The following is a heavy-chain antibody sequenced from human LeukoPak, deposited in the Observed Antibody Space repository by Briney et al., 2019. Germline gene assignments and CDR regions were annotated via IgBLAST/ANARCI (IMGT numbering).Heavy chain of an antibody. CDR3: ARVALVVADAFDI. CDR2: IYHSGST. Sequence: SETLSLTCTVSGDSISSSRSYWGWIRQPPGKGLEWIGSIYHSGSTYYNPSLKSRVTISVDTSKNQFSLKLSSVTAADTAVYYCARVALVVADAFDIWGQGTMVTVSS. CDR1: GDSISSSRSY. D-gene: IGHD2-15*01. J-gene: IGHJ3*02. V-gene: IGHV4-39*07.